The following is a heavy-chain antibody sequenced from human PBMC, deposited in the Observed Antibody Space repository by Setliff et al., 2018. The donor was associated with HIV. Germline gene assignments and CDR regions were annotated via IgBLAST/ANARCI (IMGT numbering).Heavy chain of an antibody. J-gene: IGHJ5*02. CDR1: GGSFSGYC. CDR2: INHRGST. CDR3: ARIGSGWSVGWFDP. D-gene: IGHD6-13*01. Sequence: PSETLSLTCAVYGGSFSGYCWSWIRQPPGKGLEWIGEINHRGSTNYNPSLKSRVTVSVDTSKNQFSLKLGSVTAADTAVYYCARIGSGWSVGWFDPWGQGTLVTVSS. V-gene: IGHV4-34*01.